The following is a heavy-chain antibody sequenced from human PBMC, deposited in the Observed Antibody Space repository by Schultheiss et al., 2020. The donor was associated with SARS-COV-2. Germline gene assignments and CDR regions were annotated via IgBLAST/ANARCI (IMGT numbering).Heavy chain of an antibody. CDR2: INPSGGST. J-gene: IGHJ6*02. CDR1: GYTFTSYY. V-gene: IGHV1-46*01. Sequence: ASVKVSCKASGYTFTSYYMHWVRQAPGQGLEWMGIINPSGGSTSYAQKFQGRVTMTRDTSTSTVYMELSSLRSEDTAVYYCARDIGGIAVAGKTYYYYGMDVWGQGTTVTVSS. CDR3: ARDIGGIAVAGKTYYYYGMDV. D-gene: IGHD6-19*01.